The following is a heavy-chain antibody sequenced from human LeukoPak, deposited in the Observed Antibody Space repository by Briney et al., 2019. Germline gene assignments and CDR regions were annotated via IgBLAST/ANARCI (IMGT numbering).Heavy chain of an antibody. Sequence: GGSLRLSCAASGFAFSSYGMHWVRQSPGKGLEWVAVISYHGSNAYYADSVKGRFTISRDNSKNTLYLQMNSLRAEDTAVYYCAKDARNYYGSGSYYNVEYWGQGTLVTVSS. J-gene: IGHJ4*02. CDR1: GFAFSSYG. CDR2: ISYHGSNA. D-gene: IGHD3-10*01. V-gene: IGHV3-30*18. CDR3: AKDARNYYGSGSYYNVEY.